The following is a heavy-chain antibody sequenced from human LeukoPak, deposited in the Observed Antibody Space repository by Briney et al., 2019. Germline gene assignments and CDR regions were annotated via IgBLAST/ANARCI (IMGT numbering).Heavy chain of an antibody. Sequence: ASVKVSCKASGYTFTSYGISWVRQAPGQGLEWMGWISAYNGNTNYAQKLQGRVTMTTDTSTSTAYMELRSLRSDDTAAYYCARYNYGSGSYPFDYWGQGTLVTVSS. J-gene: IGHJ4*02. D-gene: IGHD3-10*01. CDR2: ISAYNGNT. V-gene: IGHV1-18*01. CDR1: GYTFTSYG. CDR3: ARYNYGSGSYPFDY.